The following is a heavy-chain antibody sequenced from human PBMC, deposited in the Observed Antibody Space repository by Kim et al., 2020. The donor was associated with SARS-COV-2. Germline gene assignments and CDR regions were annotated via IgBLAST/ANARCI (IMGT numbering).Heavy chain of an antibody. CDR1: GYTFTGYY. CDR3: ATTNYYGSGSYDY. D-gene: IGHD3-10*01. Sequence: ASVKVSCKASGYTFTGYYMHWVRQAPGQGLEWMGRINPNSGGTNYAQKFQGRVTMTRDTSISTAYMELSRLRSDDTAVYYCATTNYYGSGSYDYWGQGTLVTVSS. CDR2: INPNSGGT. V-gene: IGHV1-2*06. J-gene: IGHJ4*02.